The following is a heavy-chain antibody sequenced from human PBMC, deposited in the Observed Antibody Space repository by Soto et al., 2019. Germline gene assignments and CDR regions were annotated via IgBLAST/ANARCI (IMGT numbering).Heavy chain of an antibody. CDR2: ITSGSDYI. Sequence: GGSLRLSCVASGFTFSAYSMSWVRQAPGKGLEWVSSITSGSDYIYYADSLKGRFTISRDNAKNSLFLQMHSLRAEDTAFYFCARVDGYTFPSDRWGQGTLVTVSS. D-gene: IGHD5-12*01. J-gene: IGHJ5*02. CDR1: GFTFSAYS. CDR3: ARVDGYTFPSDR. V-gene: IGHV3-21*01.